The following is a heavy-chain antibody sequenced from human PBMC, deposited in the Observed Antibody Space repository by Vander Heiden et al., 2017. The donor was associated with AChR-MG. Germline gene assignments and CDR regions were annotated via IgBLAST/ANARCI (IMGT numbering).Heavy chain of an antibody. CDR1: GFIFSSFA. V-gene: IGHV3-23*01. CDR3: AKGIWFGQYYFDY. CDR2: IRSSTTKT. J-gene: IGHJ4*02. Sequence: EVQLLESGGGLVQPGGSLRLSCAASGFIFSSFAMSWVRQAPGKGLEWVSTIRSSTTKTYYTDSVRGRFTSSRDNSNNTLSLQMSRLRAEDTAVYYCAKGIWFGQYYFDYWGRGALVTVS. D-gene: IGHD3-10*01.